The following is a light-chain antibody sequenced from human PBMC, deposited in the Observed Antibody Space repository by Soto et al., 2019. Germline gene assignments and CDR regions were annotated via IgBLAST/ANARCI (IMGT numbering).Light chain of an antibody. CDR3: QQYGSSPT. V-gene: IGKV3-20*01. Sequence: EIVLTQSPGTLSLSPGERATLSCRASQSVSRSYLAWYQQKPGQTPRLLIYGASSRATGIPDRFSGSGSGTDFTLTISRLEPEDFALYYCQQYGSSPTFGQGTKVEI. CDR2: GAS. J-gene: IGKJ1*01. CDR1: QSVSRSY.